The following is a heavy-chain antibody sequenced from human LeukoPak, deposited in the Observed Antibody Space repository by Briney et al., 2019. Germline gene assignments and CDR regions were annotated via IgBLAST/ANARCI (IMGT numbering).Heavy chain of an antibody. V-gene: IGHV5-51*01. CDR1: GPIFTSSW. CDR3: ASALYYSSAFYDY. D-gene: IGHD3-22*01. Sequence: GASLQISCQASGPIFTSSWVGWVRQLPGKGLEWMGIIYVADSDTKYSPSFEGQVTISADKSIRTAYLQWSSLKASDTAMYYCASALYYSSAFYDYWGQGTLVTVSS. J-gene: IGHJ4*02. CDR2: IYVADSDT.